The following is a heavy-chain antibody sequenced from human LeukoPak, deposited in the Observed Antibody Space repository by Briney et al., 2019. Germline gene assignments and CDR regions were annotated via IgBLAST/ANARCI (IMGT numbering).Heavy chain of an antibody. CDR3: ASSYDSSEREDAFDI. CDR1: GGTFSSYA. D-gene: IGHD3-22*01. CDR2: IIPIFGSA. J-gene: IGHJ3*02. Sequence: SVKVSCKASGGTFSSYAISWVRQAPGQGLEWMGGIIPIFGSANYAQKFQGRVTITADESTSTAYMELSSLRSEDTAVYYCASSYDSSEREDAFDIWGQGTMVTVSS. V-gene: IGHV1-69*13.